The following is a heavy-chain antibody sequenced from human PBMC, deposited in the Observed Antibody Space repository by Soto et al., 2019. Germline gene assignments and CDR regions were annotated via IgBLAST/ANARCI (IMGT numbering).Heavy chain of an antibody. CDR1: GGTVSSYP. D-gene: IGHD2-2*02. Sequence: SVKVSCKASGGTVSSYPFNWVRQAPGHAQEWMGGIIPIFGTANYAQKFLGRVTITADGSTSTAHMELCSLRSEATAVQYCARLYSERKDYWGQGTTVTVYS. J-gene: IGHJ4*02. V-gene: IGHV1-69*13. CDR3: ARLYSERKDY. CDR2: IIPIFGTA.